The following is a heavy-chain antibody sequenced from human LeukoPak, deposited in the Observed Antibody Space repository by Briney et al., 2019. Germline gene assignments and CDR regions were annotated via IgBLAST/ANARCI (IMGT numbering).Heavy chain of an antibody. CDR3: ARISGGSTAFDI. D-gene: IGHD3-16*01. J-gene: IGHJ3*02. Sequence: SETLSLTCTVSGGSISSGDYYWSWIRQPPGKGLEWIGYIYYSGSTYYNPSLKSRVTISVDTSKNQFSLKLSSVTAADTAVYYCARISGGSTAFDIWGQGTMVTVSS. V-gene: IGHV4-30-4*08. CDR2: IYYSGST. CDR1: GGSISSGDYY.